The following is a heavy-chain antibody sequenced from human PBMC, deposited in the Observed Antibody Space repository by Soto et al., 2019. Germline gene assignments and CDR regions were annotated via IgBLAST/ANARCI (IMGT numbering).Heavy chain of an antibody. D-gene: IGHD4-17*01. CDR2: IYSGGST. Sequence: GGSLRLSCAASGFTVSSNYMSWVRQAPGKGLEWVSVIYSGGSTYYADSVKGRFTISRDNSKNTLYLQMNSLRAEDTAVYYCARVRGDYVYYYYYYMDVWGKGTTVTVSS. V-gene: IGHV3-66*01. CDR3: ARVRGDYVYYYYYYMDV. CDR1: GFTVSSNY. J-gene: IGHJ6*03.